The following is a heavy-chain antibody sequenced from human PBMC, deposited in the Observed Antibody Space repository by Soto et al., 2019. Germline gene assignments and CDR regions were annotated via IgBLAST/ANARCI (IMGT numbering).Heavy chain of an antibody. V-gene: IGHV6-1*01. J-gene: IGHJ5*02. CDR1: GDSVSSYSAA. CDR2: TYYRSRFFS. Sequence: SQTLSLTCVISGDSVSSYSAAWNWIRQSPSGGLEWLGRTYYRSRFFSDYAESVKSRIIINPDTSKNQFSLQLKSVTPEDTAVYYCARDRYSSSGWFEPWCQGTPVTVSS. D-gene: IGHD6-6*01. CDR3: ARDRYSSSGWFEP.